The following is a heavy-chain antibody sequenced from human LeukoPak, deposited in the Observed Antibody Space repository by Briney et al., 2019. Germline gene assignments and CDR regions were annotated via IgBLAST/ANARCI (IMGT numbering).Heavy chain of an antibody. CDR2: ISYDGSNK. CDR3: AKEEVIAAAGGGGYFDY. V-gene: IGHV3-30*18. D-gene: IGHD6-13*01. J-gene: IGHJ4*02. Sequence: GGSLRLSCAASGFTFSSYAMSWVRQAPGKGLEWVAVISYDGSNKYYADSVKGRFTISRDNSKNTLYLQMNSLRAEDTAVYYCAKEEVIAAAGGGGYFDYWGQGTLVTVSS. CDR1: GFTFSSYA.